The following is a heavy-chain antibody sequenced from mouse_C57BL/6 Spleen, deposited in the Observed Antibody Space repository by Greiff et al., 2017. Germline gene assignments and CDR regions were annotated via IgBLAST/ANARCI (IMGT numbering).Heavy chain of an antibody. D-gene: IGHD2-4*01. J-gene: IGHJ2*01. Sequence: VQLQQSGAELVRPGASVKLSCTASGFNIKDDYMHWVKQRPEQGLEWIGWIDPENGDTEYASKFQGKATITADTSSNTAYLQLSSLTSEDTAVYDCTTGGIYYDYDGDYWGQGTTLTVSS. CDR1: GFNIKDDY. CDR2: IDPENGDT. CDR3: TTGGIYYDYDGDY. V-gene: IGHV14-4*01.